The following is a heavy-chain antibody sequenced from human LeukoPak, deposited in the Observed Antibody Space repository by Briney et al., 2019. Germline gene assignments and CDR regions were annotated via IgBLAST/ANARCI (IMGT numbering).Heavy chain of an antibody. V-gene: IGHV4-34*01. CDR3: AREGVGATYFDY. CDR2: INHSGST. CDR1: GGSFSGYY. J-gene: IGHJ4*02. D-gene: IGHD1-26*01. Sequence: PSETLSLTCAVCGGSFSGYYSSWIRQPPGRGREWIGQINHSGSTNYNPSLKSRVTISVDTSKNQFSLKLTSVTAADTAVYYCAREGVGATYFDYWGQGTLVTVSS.